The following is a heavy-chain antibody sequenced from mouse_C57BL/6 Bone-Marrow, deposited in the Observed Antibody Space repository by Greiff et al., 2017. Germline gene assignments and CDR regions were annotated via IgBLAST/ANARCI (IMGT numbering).Heavy chain of an antibody. J-gene: IGHJ4*01. Sequence: EVQLQQSGAELVRPGASVKLSCTASGFNIKDDYMHWVKQRPEQGLEWIGWIDPENGDTEYASKFQGKATITADTSSNTAYLQLSSLTSEDTAVYYCTTPGEPVDYWGQGTSVTVSA. CDR2: IDPENGDT. D-gene: IGHD4-1*01. CDR1: GFNIKDDY. V-gene: IGHV14-4*01. CDR3: TTPGEPVDY.